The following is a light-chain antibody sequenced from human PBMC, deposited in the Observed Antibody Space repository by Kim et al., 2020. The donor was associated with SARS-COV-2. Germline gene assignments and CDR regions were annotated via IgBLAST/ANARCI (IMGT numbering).Light chain of an antibody. J-gene: IGLJ3*02. Sequence: SYELTQPPSVSVSPGQTARIPCSGDALAKKYVCWYQQKSGQAPVLVIYEDTKRPSGIPERVSGSSSGTMATLTISGAHVEDEADYYCLSTDSSGDHVVFGGGTKLTVL. CDR3: LSTDSSGDHVV. CDR2: EDT. CDR1: ALAKKY. V-gene: IGLV3-10*01.